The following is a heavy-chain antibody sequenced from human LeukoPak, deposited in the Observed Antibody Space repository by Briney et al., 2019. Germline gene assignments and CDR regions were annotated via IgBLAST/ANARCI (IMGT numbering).Heavy chain of an antibody. CDR3: ARAGWEPSWGTDY. V-gene: IGHV1-2*02. CDR1: GYTFTGYY. CDR2: INPSSGGT. Sequence: GASVKVSCKASGYTFTGYYVHWVRQAHGQGLEWMGWINPSSGGTNYAQKFQGRVTMTGDTSISTAYMELSRLSSDDTAVYYCARAGWEPSWGTDYWGQGTLVTVSS. D-gene: IGHD1-26*01. J-gene: IGHJ4*02.